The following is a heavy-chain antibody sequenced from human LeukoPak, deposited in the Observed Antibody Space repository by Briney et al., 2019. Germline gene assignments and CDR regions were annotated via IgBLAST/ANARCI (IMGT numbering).Heavy chain of an antibody. V-gene: IGHV3-23*01. CDR1: GFTFSSYA. Sequence: GGSLRLSCAASGFTFSSYAMTWVRQAPGKGLEWVSAISGSGGSTYYADSVKGRFTISRDNSKNTLYLQMNSLRAEDTAVYYCAKGGYYDFWSGYYTDYWGQGTLVTVSS. J-gene: IGHJ4*02. CDR3: AKGGYYDFWSGYYTDY. CDR2: ISGSGGST. D-gene: IGHD3-3*01.